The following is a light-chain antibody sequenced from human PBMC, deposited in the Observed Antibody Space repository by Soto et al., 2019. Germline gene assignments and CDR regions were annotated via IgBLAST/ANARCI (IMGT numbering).Light chain of an antibody. CDR1: SSDIGLYNY. Sequence: QSALTQPASVSGSPGQSVTISCTGTSSDIGLYNYVSWYQQHPGKAPKLMVYDVTHRPSGVSNRFSGSKSGNTASLTISGLLVEDEADYYCTSYTNSNTLIFGGGTKVTVL. CDR2: DVT. CDR3: TSYTNSNTLI. J-gene: IGLJ2*01. V-gene: IGLV2-14*01.